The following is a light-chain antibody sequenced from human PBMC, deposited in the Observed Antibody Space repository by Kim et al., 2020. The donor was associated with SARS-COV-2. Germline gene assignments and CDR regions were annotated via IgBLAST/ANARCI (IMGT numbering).Light chain of an antibody. J-gene: IGKJ5*01. V-gene: IGKV3-20*01. CDR1: QSVTGTN. CDR2: GAS. CDR3: QYYGSSPPVT. Sequence: PGERATLACRSSQSVTGTNLAWYQQRPGQAPRLLMYGASYRDSGIPARFSGSGSGTDFTLTISRLEPEDCAVYYCQYYGSSPPVTFGQGTRLESK.